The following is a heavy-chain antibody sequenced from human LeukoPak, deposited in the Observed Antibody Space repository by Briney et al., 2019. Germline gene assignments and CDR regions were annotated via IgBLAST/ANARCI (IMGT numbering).Heavy chain of an antibody. Sequence: PGGSLRLSCAASEFTFSSYGMSWVRQAPGKGLEWVSGISGSAGRPYYADSVKGRFTISRDNFRNTLYLQVNSLRAEDTGIYYCAKLAYYGSGSYDPSDYWGQGTRVTVSS. J-gene: IGHJ4*02. V-gene: IGHV3-23*01. D-gene: IGHD3-10*01. CDR3: AKLAYYGSGSYDPSDY. CDR1: EFTFSSYG. CDR2: ISGSAGRP.